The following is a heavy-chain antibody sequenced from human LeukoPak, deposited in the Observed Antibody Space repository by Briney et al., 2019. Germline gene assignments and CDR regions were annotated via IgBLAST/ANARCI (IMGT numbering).Heavy chain of an antibody. J-gene: IGHJ4*02. V-gene: IGHV3-43*02. CDR3: AKDWGAYYDSSGFYSGDFDY. CDR1: AFTFDDYS. Sequence: GGSLRLSCASSAFTFDDYSMHWVRQAPGKGLEWVSLISGDGGSTYYADSVKGRFTISRDNSKNSLYLQMNSLRTEDTALYYCAKDWGAYYDSSGFYSGDFDYWGQGTLVTVSS. D-gene: IGHD3-22*01. CDR2: ISGDGGST.